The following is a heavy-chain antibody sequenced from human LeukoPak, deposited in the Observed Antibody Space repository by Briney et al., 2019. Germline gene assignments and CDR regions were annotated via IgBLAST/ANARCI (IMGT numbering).Heavy chain of an antibody. Sequence: SETLSLTCTVSGGSIGSGDYYWSWIRQPPGKGLEWIGYIYYSGSTYYNPSLKSRVTISVDTSKNQFSLKLSSVTAADTAVYYCARWVTAISGYFDYWGQGTLVTVSS. CDR3: ARWVTAISGYFDY. CDR2: IYYSGST. J-gene: IGHJ4*02. V-gene: IGHV4-30-4*01. D-gene: IGHD2-21*02. CDR1: GGSIGSGDYY.